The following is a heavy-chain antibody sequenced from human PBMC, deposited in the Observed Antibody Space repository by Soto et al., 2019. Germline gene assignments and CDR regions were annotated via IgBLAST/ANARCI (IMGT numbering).Heavy chain of an antibody. J-gene: IGHJ6*02. CDR2: ISYDGSKK. Sequence: GGSLRLSCAASGFTFSSYAMHWVRQAPGKGLEWVAVISYDGSKKYYANSVRGRFTISRDDSKNTLLLQLNSLRSEDTAVYYCAKGTDNWNDPPGNYYYYGMDVWGQGTTVTVSS. V-gene: IGHV3-30*18. CDR1: GFTFSSYA. CDR3: AKGTDNWNDPPGNYYYYGMDV. D-gene: IGHD1-20*01.